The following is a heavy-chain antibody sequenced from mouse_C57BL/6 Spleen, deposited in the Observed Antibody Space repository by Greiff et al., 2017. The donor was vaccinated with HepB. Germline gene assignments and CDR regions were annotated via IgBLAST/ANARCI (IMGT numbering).Heavy chain of an antibody. Sequence: EVKLMESGPGLVKPSQSLSLTCSVTGYSITSGYYWNWIRQFPGNKLEWMGYISYDGSNNYNPSLKNRISITRDTSKNQFFLKLNSVTTEDTATYYCARGGGNYTPMDYAMDYWGQGTSVTVSS. D-gene: IGHD2-1*01. V-gene: IGHV3-6*01. CDR3: ARGGGNYTPMDYAMDY. J-gene: IGHJ4*01. CDR2: ISYDGSN. CDR1: GYSITSGYY.